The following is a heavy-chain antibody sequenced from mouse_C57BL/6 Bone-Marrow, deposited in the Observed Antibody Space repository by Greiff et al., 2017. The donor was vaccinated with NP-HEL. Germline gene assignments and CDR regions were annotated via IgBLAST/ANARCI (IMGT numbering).Heavy chain of an antibody. D-gene: IGHD1-1*01. Sequence: VQLQQPGAELVRPGSSVKLSCKASGYTFTSYWMHWVKQRPIQGLEWIGNIDPSDSETHYNQKFKDKATLTVDKSSSTAYMQLSSLTSEDSAVYYCARRLRSSWFAYWGQGTLVTVSA. V-gene: IGHV1-52*01. CDR1: GYTFTSYW. CDR2: IDPSDSET. J-gene: IGHJ3*01. CDR3: ARRLRSSWFAY.